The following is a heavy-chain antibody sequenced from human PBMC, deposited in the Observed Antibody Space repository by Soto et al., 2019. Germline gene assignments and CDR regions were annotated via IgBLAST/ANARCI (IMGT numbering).Heavy chain of an antibody. D-gene: IGHD2-8*01. Sequence: QSGGSLRLSCAPSGFTFRAYGMHWVRQAPGKGLEWVAVISYDGKNEYYADSVKGRFSISRDSSKNTLYLQMNSLRAEDTAVYYCAKDLVAFTNGRRSPFGSWGQGTLVTVSS. J-gene: IGHJ4*02. CDR1: GFTFRAYG. CDR2: ISYDGKNE. CDR3: AKDLVAFTNGRRSPFGS. V-gene: IGHV3-30*18.